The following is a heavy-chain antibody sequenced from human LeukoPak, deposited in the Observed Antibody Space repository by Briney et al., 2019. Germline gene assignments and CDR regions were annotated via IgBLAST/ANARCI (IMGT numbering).Heavy chain of an antibody. D-gene: IGHD5-18*01. Sequence: PSETLSLTCAVYGGSFSGYYWSWIRQPPGKGLEWIGEINHSGSTNYNPSLKSRVTISVDTSKNQFSPKLSSVTAADTAVYYCARERGGRRYSYLSPDRLYYFDYWGQGTLVTVSS. CDR2: INHSGST. V-gene: IGHV4-34*01. CDR1: GGSFSGYY. J-gene: IGHJ4*02. CDR3: ARERGGRRYSYLSPDRLYYFDY.